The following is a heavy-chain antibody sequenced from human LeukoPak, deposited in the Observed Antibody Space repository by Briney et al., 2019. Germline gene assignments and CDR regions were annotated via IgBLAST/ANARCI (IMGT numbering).Heavy chain of an antibody. CDR2: ISAYNGNT. Sequence: EASVKVSCKASGYTFTSYGISWVRQAPGQGLEWMRWISAYNGNTNYAQKLQGRVTMTTDTSTSTAYMELRSLRSDDTAVYYCARGIVGASDPYYFDYWGQGTLVTVSS. CDR3: ARGIVGASDPYYFDY. CDR1: GYTFTSYG. V-gene: IGHV1-18*01. D-gene: IGHD1-26*01. J-gene: IGHJ4*02.